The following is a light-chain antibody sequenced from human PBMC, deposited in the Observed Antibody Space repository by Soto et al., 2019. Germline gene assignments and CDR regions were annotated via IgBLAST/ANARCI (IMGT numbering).Light chain of an antibody. V-gene: IGKV2-28*01. Sequence: DIVMTQSPLSLPVTPGEPASISCRSSQSLLHSNGYNYLDWYLQKPGQSPQLLIYLGSNRASGVLDRVSGSGSGTDVTLKISRVEAEDVGVYYCMQALQTPLTFGPGTKVDIK. CDR2: LGS. CDR1: QSLLHSNGYNY. CDR3: MQALQTPLT. J-gene: IGKJ3*01.